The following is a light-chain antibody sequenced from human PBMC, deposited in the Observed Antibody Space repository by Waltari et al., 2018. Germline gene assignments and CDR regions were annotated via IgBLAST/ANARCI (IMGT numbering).Light chain of an antibody. Sequence: QSVLTQPPSASGTPGPRVTISCPGTHSHVVWHTFQWYQQVPGTAPKLRINDRNQRAVGVPDRFAGSKSGNSASLAISGLQSEDEADYFCAVWDARLNGPVFGGGTKVTVL. V-gene: IGLV1-44*01. CDR3: AVWDARLNGPV. J-gene: IGLJ2*01. CDR2: DRN. CDR1: HSHVVWHT.